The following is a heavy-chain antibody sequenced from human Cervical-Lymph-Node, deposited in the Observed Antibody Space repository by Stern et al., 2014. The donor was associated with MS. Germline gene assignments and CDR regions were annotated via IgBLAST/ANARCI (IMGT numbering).Heavy chain of an antibody. CDR1: GGTLTNYA. Sequence: QVQLVESGAEVKKPGSSVKVSCKASGGTLTNYAVSWVRQAPGQGLEWMGKIIPFLGITNYAHNFQGTVTLTAATTTSYMEVSSLRSDDTAVYYCARSPDRYDSSGYYFDWGQGTLVTVSS. CDR3: ARSPDRYDSSGYYFD. CDR2: IIPFLGIT. D-gene: IGHD3-22*01. V-gene: IGHV1-69*09. J-gene: IGHJ4*02.